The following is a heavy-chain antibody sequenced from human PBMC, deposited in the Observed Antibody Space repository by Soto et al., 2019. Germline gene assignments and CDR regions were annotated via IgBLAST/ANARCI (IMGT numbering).Heavy chain of an antibody. CDR3: AKELAAAGTFSYYGMDV. CDR2: ISYDGSNK. J-gene: IGHJ6*02. V-gene: IGHV3-30*18. CDR1: GFTFSSYG. Sequence: GGSLRLSCAASGFTFSSYGMHWVRHAPGKGLEWVAVISYDGSNKYYADSVKGRFTISRDNPKNTLYLQMNSLRAEDTAVYYCAKELAAAGTFSYYGMDVWGQGTTVTVSS. D-gene: IGHD6-13*01.